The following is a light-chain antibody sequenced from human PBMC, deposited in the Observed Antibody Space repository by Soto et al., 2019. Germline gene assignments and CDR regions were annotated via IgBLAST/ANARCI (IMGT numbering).Light chain of an antibody. CDR3: QQYGSSLIT. Sequence: EIVLTQSPGTLSLSPGERATLSCRASQSVSSSYLAWYQQKPGQAPRLLIYGASSRATGIPDRFSGSGSGKDFTLTISRLEPEDFAVYYCQQYGSSLITFGQGNRLEIK. J-gene: IGKJ5*01. V-gene: IGKV3-20*01. CDR1: QSVSSSY. CDR2: GAS.